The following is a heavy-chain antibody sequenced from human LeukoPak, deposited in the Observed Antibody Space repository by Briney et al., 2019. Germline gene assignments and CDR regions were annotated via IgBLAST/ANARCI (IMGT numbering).Heavy chain of an antibody. CDR2: INHSGFT. Sequence: SETLSLTCAIYSGTFSGYYWNWIRQPPGKGLEWIGEINHSGFTNYNPSLNSRVTMSVDTSKNQFSLNLTSVTAADTAVYYCAASGWTPGLDYWGQGTPVTVSS. CDR3: AASGWTPGLDY. V-gene: IGHV4-34*08. J-gene: IGHJ4*02. D-gene: IGHD6-19*01. CDR1: SGTFSGYY.